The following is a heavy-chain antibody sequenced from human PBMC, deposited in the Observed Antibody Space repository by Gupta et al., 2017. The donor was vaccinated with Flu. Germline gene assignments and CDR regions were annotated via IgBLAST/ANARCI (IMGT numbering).Heavy chain of an antibody. CDR3: ARGSGLMDV. J-gene: IGHJ6*03. V-gene: IGHV3-30*15. CDR2: SSDGNNK. Sequence: SSDGNNKYYADSVKERFTISRDNSKNTLYLQMSSLRGEDTALYYCARGSGLMDVWGKGTTVAVSS. D-gene: IGHD3-10*01.